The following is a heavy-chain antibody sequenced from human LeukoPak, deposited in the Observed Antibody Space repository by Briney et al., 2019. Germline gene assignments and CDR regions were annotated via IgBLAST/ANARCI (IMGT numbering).Heavy chain of an antibody. V-gene: IGHV3-23*01. CDR2: ISGSGGST. Sequence: GGSLRLSCAASGFTFSSYSMNWVRQAPGKGLEWVSAISGSGGSTYYADSVKGRFTISRDNSKNTLYLQVNSLRAEDTAVYYCAKDHPVTGTTFGTWGQGTLVTVSS. J-gene: IGHJ5*02. CDR1: GFTFSSYS. D-gene: IGHD1-20*01. CDR3: AKDHPVTGTTFGT.